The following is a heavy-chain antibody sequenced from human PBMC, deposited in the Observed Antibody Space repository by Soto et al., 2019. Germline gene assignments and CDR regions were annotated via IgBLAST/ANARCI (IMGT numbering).Heavy chain of an antibody. D-gene: IGHD4-17*01. CDR3: ARTTVRDYYGMDV. Sequence: QVQLQESGPGLVKPSQTLSLTCTVSGGSISSGGYYWSWIRQHPGKGLEWIGYIYYSGSTYYNPSLRSRVTLAVATSKNHYSLNRSSVTAAGTAVYDCARTTVRDYYGMDVWGQGTTVTVSS. CDR1: GGSISSGGYY. J-gene: IGHJ6*02. CDR2: IYYSGST. V-gene: IGHV4-31*03.